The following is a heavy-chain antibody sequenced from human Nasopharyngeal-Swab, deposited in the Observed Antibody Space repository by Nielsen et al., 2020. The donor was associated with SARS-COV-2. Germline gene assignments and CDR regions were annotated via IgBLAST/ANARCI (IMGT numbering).Heavy chain of an antibody. D-gene: IGHD5-18*01. CDR3: ARTPVTYYYYGMDV. V-gene: IGHV7-4-1*02. J-gene: IGHJ6*02. CDR1: GYTFTSYA. Sequence: ASVKVSCKASGYTFTSYAMNWVRQAPGQGLEWMGWINTNTGNPTYAQGFTGRFVFSLDTSVSTAYLQFSSLKAEDTAVYYCARTPVTYYYYGMDVWGQGTTVTVSS. CDR2: INTNTGNP.